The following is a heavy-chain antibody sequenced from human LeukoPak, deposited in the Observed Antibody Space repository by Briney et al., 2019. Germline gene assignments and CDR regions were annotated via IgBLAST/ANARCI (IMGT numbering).Heavy chain of an antibody. V-gene: IGHV3-30-3*01. J-gene: IGHJ1*01. D-gene: IGHD2-2*01. CDR2: ISYDGSNE. Sequence: GGSLRLSCAASGFTFSSYAMHWVRQAPGKGLEWVAVISYDGSNEYFADSVKGRFTISRDNSKNTLYLRMNSLRAEDTAVYYCARDTCSSTSCYGGGYFQHWGQGTLVTVSS. CDR1: GFTFSSYA. CDR3: ARDTCSSTSCYGGGYFQH.